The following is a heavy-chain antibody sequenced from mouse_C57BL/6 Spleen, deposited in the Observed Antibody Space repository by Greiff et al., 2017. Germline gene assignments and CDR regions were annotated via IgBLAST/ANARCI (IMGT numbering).Heavy chain of an antibody. Sequence: QVQLQQSGSELRSPGSSVKLSCKDFDSEVFPIAYMSWVRQKPGHGFEWIGGILPSIGRTIYGEKFEDNATLDADTLSNTAYLELNSLTSEDTAIYYCARGDSTGYPYYAMDYWGQGTSGTVSS. CDR3: ARGDSTGYPYYAMDY. J-gene: IGHJ4*01. CDR1: DSEVFPIAY. D-gene: IGHD3-2*02. V-gene: IGHV15-2*01. CDR2: ILPSIGRT.